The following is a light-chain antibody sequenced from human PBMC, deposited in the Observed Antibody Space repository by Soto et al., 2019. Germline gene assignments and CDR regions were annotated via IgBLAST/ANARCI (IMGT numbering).Light chain of an antibody. CDR3: QHYGSSPPFT. V-gene: IGKV3-20*01. J-gene: IGKJ3*01. CDR2: AAS. CDR1: QSISSGS. Sequence: VLTQSPGTLSLSPGERATLSCRASQSISSGSLAWYQQKPGQAPRLLIFAASARVTGIPDRFSGSGSGTGFTLTISRLEPEDFAVNYCQHYGSSPPFTFGPGTKVDIK.